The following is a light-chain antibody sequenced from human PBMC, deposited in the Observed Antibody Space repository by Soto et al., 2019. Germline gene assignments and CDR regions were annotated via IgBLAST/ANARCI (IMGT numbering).Light chain of an antibody. Sequence: QLVLTQPASVSGSPGQSITISCTGTSSDIGAHNFVSWYQQHPGKAPKLMLYDVNIRPSGVSNRFSGSKSGNTASLTISGLQAEDEADYYCTSWTTSTTMIFGGGTKLTVL. CDR3: TSWTTSTTMI. J-gene: IGLJ2*01. V-gene: IGLV2-14*03. CDR2: DVN. CDR1: SSDIGAHNF.